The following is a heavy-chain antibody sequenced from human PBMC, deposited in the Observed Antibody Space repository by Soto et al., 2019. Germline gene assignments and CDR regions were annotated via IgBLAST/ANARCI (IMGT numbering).Heavy chain of an antibody. CDR1: GFTFTSYW. Sequence: EVQLVESGGGLVQPGGSLRISCAASGFTFTSYWMHWVRQAPGKGLVWVSRINSDGSSKTYADSEKGRFTISRDNAKNTLYLQMNSLRAEDTAVYYCARDERTAEVSYMDVWGKGTTVTVSS. J-gene: IGHJ6*03. CDR2: INSDGSSK. V-gene: IGHV3-74*01. CDR3: ARDERTAEVSYMDV.